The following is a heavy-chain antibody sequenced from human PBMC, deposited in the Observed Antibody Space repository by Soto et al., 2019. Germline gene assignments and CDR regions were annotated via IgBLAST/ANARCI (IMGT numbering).Heavy chain of an antibody. Sequence: QVQLVESGGGVVQPGRSLRLSCAASEFTFSNYGMHWVRQAPGKGLEWVAVILNDGSNRYHADSVKDRFTISRDNSKNTLYVQRTSLRAEDTAVYYWERDDEYSGNGMDVWGQGTTVTVS. CDR3: ERDDEYSGNGMDV. V-gene: IGHV3-33*01. D-gene: IGHD3-10*01. CDR1: EFTFSNYG. J-gene: IGHJ6*02. CDR2: ILNDGSNR.